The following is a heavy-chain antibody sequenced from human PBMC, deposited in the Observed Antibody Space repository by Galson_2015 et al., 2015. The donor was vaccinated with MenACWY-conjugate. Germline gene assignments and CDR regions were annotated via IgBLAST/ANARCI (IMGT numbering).Heavy chain of an antibody. Sequence: SLRLSCAVSGFSFTNYAIFWVRQAPGKGLEWVSGTDGTGSRTYYADSVKGRFTLSRDIPRNTVYMQMNSLRAEDTAVYWCAKDNRGSGAYYFDALDIWGQGTMVTVSS. CDR2: TDGTGSRT. CDR1: GFSFTNYA. D-gene: IGHD3-10*01. V-gene: IGHV3-23*05. J-gene: IGHJ3*02. CDR3: AKDNRGSGAYYFDALDI.